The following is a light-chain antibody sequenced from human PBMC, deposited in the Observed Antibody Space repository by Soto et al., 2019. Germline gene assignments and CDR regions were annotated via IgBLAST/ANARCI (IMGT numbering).Light chain of an antibody. CDR3: QQDSSWPLT. CDR1: QDIRSS. Sequence: EIVMTQSPATLSASPGERVTLSCRASQDIRSSLAWYQQKPGQAPRLLIYGASIRATGVPATFSGSGSGTEFTLSISSLQSEHLGVYYCQQDSSWPLTFGGGTRWIS. CDR2: GAS. J-gene: IGKJ4*01. V-gene: IGKV3-15*01.